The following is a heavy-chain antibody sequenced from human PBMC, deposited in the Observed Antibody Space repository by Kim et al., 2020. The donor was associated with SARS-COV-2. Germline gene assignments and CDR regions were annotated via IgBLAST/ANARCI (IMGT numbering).Heavy chain of an antibody. V-gene: IGHV3-30*04. CDR1: GFTFSSYG. J-gene: IGHJ6*02. D-gene: IGHD6-19*01. CDR2: ISYDGSIK. Sequence: GGSLRLSCAASGFTFSSYGMHWVRQAPGKGLEWVAVISYDGSIKNYVDSVKGRFTISRDNSKNTLYLQMNSLRAEDTAVYYCARDIASYSSGWIYYYYGMDVWGQGTTVTVSS. CDR3: ARDIASYSSGWIYYYYGMDV.